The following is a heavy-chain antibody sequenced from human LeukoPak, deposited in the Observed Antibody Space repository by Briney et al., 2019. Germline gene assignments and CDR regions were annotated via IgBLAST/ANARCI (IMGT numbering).Heavy chain of an antibody. CDR1: GDSISRSTYY. Sequence: SETLSLTCTVSGDSISRSTYYWAWIRQPPGKGLEWIGSVYYGRSPYFNPSLGSRATISVDTSKNHFSLKMSSVTAADTAVYYCARSSGTGTFSYWGQGTLVTVSS. V-gene: IGHV4-39*02. CDR3: ARSSGTGTFSY. CDR2: VYYGRSP. D-gene: IGHD6-25*01. J-gene: IGHJ4*02.